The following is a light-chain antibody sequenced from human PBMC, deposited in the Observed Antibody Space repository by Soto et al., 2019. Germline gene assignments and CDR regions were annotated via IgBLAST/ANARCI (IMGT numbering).Light chain of an antibody. CDR3: GTWDSSLSAGV. Sequence: QSVLTQPPSVSAAPGQKVTISCSGSSSNIGNNYLSWYQQLPGTAPKLLIYENNKRPSGIPDRFSGSKPGTSATLGITGLQTGDEADYYCGTWDSSLSAGVFGEGTKLTVL. CDR1: SSNIGNNY. J-gene: IGLJ3*02. V-gene: IGLV1-51*02. CDR2: ENN.